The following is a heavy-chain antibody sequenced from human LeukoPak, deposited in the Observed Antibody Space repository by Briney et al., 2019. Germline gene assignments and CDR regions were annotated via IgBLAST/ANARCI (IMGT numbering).Heavy chain of an antibody. CDR2: IYYSGST. Sequence: PSETLSLTCTVSGGSISSYYWSWIRQPPGKGLEWIGYIYYSGSTNYNPSLKSRVTISVDTSKNQFSLKLSSVTAADTAVYYCARAGVPGLLDYWGQGTLVTVSS. CDR3: ARAGVPGLLDY. CDR1: GGSISSYY. J-gene: IGHJ4*02. V-gene: IGHV4-59*01. D-gene: IGHD1-1*01.